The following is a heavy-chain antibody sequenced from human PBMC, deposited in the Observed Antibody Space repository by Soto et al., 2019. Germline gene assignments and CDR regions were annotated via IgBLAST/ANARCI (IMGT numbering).Heavy chain of an antibody. CDR2: IYYSGST. D-gene: IGHD5-18*01. CDR3: ARDHGYSYGHFDY. J-gene: IGHJ4*02. V-gene: IGHV4-59*01. CDR1: GGSISSYY. Sequence: QVQLQESGPGLVKPSETLSLTCTVSGGSISSYYWSWIRQPPGKGLEWIGYIYYSGSTNYNPSLKSRVTISVDTSKNQFSLKLSSVTAADTAVYYCARDHGYSYGHFDYWGQGTLVTVSS.